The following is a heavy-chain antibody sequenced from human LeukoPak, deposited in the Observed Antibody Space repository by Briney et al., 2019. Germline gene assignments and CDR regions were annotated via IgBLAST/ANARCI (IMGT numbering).Heavy chain of an antibody. CDR1: GYTFTSYA. D-gene: IGHD4-17*01. CDR3: ARDLPSGDYGSPRFDP. Sequence: ASVKVSCKASGYTFTSYAMHWVRQAPGQRLEWMGWINAGNGNTEYSQKFQGRVTITRDTSASTAYMELSSLRSEDTAVYYCARDLPSGDYGSPRFDPWGQGTLVTVSS. J-gene: IGHJ5*02. CDR2: INAGNGNT. V-gene: IGHV1-3*01.